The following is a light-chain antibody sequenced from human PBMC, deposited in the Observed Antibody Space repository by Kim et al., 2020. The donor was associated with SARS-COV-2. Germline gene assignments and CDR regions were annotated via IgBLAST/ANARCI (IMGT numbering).Light chain of an antibody. V-gene: IGLV1-44*01. Sequence: QSVLTQPPSASGTPGQRVTISCSGSNSNIGNTYVNWYQQVPGTAPKLLIYKTNQRPSGVPDRFSGSKSGASASLAISGLQSEDEADYYCAAWDDSLNLLLFGGGTQLTVL. CDR3: AAWDDSLNLLL. CDR1: NSNIGNTY. CDR2: KTN. J-gene: IGLJ2*01.